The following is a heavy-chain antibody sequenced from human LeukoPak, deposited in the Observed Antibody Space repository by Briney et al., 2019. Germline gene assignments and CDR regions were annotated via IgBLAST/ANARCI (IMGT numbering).Heavy chain of an antibody. CDR2: ISSSSTYI. D-gene: IGHD3-10*01. CDR3: ARDHGFYYYGMDV. J-gene: IGHJ6*02. CDR1: GFTFSSFS. V-gene: IGHV3-21*01. Sequence: GGSLRLSCAASGFTFSSFSMTWVRQAPGKGLEWVSSISSSSTYIYYADSVKGRFTISRDNAKYSLFLQMNSLRAEDTAVYYCARDHGFYYYGMDVWGQGTTVTVSS.